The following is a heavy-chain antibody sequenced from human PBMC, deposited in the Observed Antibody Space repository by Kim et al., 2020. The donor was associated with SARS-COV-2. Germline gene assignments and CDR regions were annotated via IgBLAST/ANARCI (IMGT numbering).Heavy chain of an antibody. CDR2: INHSGST. J-gene: IGHJ5*02. CDR3: ARGPLGVVVAATYWAWFDP. CDR1: GGSFSGYY. Sequence: SETLSLTCAVYGGSFSGYYWSWIRQPPGKGLEWIGEINHSGSTNYNPSLKSRVTISVDTSKNQFSLKLSSVTAADTAVYYCARGPLGVVVAATYWAWFDPWGQGTLVTVSS. D-gene: IGHD2-15*01. V-gene: IGHV4-34*01.